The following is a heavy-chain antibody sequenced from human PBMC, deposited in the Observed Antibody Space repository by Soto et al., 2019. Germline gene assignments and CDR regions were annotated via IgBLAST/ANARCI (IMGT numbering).Heavy chain of an antibody. CDR3: ARGRYYYGMDV. V-gene: IGHV3-33*01. CDR1: GFTFSSYG. J-gene: IGHJ6*02. Sequence: GGSLRLSCAASGFTFSSYGMHWVRQAPGKGREWVAVIWYDGSNKYYADSVKGRFTISRDNSKNTLYLQMNSLRAEYRAVYYCARGRYYYGMDVWGQGTTVTVSS. CDR2: IWYDGSNK.